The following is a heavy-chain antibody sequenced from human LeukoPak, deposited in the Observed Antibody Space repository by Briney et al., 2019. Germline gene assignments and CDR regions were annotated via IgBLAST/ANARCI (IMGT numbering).Heavy chain of an antibody. CDR3: AKDAPNYYDSSGYGGAFDI. CDR1: RFAFSSYA. Sequence: PGGSLRLSCAASRFAFSSYAMTWVRQAPGKGLEWVSTISGSSGNTYYADSVKGRFTISRDNSKNTLYLQINSLRAEDTAVYYCAKDAPNYYDSSGYGGAFDIWGQGTMVTVSS. J-gene: IGHJ3*02. V-gene: IGHV3-23*01. D-gene: IGHD3-22*01. CDR2: ISGSSGNT.